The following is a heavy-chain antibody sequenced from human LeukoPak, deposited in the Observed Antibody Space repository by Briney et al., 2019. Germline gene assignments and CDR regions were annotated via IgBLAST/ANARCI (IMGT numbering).Heavy chain of an antibody. CDR3: ARRVPYGSASYELDT. Sequence: PSETLSLTCTVSSGSISSNSCYWAWIRQPPGKGLEWIGSINYSGSTYYNPSLKSRVTMAVDTSKNQFSLRLSSVTAADTAVFYCARRVPYGSASYELDTWGQGTLVTVSS. CDR2: INYSGST. CDR1: SGSISSNSCY. D-gene: IGHD3-10*01. V-gene: IGHV4-39*01. J-gene: IGHJ5*02.